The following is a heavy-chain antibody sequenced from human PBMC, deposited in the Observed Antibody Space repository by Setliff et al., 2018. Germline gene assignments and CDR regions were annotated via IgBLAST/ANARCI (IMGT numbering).Heavy chain of an antibody. Sequence: ASVKVSCKASGNRFTDYNLHWVRQAPGQGLEWMGWINPNSGDTHSAQKFQGRVTMTRDTFINTAYMELSSLTSDDTAFYYCVRSGKFGMRFWFDQWGQGTLVTVSS. CDR3: VRSGKFGMRFWFDQ. CDR1: GNRFTDYN. J-gene: IGHJ5*02. CDR2: INPNSGDT. V-gene: IGHV1-2*02. D-gene: IGHD1-26*01.